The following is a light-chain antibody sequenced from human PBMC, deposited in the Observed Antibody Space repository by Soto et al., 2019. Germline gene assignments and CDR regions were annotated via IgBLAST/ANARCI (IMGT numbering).Light chain of an antibody. CDR1: SSDVGNYKL. CDR3: CSYAGSTTLV. CDR2: EVT. V-gene: IGLV2-23*02. J-gene: IGLJ3*02. Sequence: QSVLTQPASVSGSPGQSITISCTGTSSDVGNYKLVSWYQQHPGKAPKLMIYEVTRRPSGVSNRFSGSKSGNTASLTISGLQAEDEADYYCCSYAGSTTLVFGGGTKLTVL.